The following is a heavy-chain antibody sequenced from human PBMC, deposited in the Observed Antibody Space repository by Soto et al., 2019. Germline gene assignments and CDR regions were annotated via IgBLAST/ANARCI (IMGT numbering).Heavy chain of an antibody. Sequence: PGESLKVSCKGSGYSFSNYWISWVRQMPGKGLEWMGRIDPSDSWTHYSPSFQGNVTISADKSISTVYLQWSSLKASDTAMYYCASLVVVGAVNWFLPSCQGTLVTLSS. V-gene: IGHV5-10-1*01. CDR2: IDPSDSWT. CDR3: ASLVVVGAVNWFLP. J-gene: IGHJ5*02. D-gene: IGHD1-26*01. CDR1: GYSFSNYW.